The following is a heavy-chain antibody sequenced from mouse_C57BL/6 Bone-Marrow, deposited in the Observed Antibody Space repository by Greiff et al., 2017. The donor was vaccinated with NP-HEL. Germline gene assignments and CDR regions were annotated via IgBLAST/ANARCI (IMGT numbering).Heavy chain of an antibody. D-gene: IGHD1-1*01. CDR2: IHPNSGST. J-gene: IGHJ3*01. V-gene: IGHV1-64*01. CDR1: GYTFTSYW. Sequence: QVQLQQPGAELVKPGASVKLSCKASGYTFTSYWMHWVKQRPGQGLEWIGMIHPNSGSTNYNEKFKSKATLTVDKSSSTAYMQLSSLTSADSAVYDCARGGCGSSYGFAYWGQGTLVTVSA. CDR3: ARGGCGSSYGFAY.